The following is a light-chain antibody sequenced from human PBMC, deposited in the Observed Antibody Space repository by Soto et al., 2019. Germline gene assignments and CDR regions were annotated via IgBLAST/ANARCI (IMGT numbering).Light chain of an antibody. CDR1: SSDIGAYNY. CDR3: SSFTGSSTDV. J-gene: IGLJ1*01. Sequence: QSVLTQPASVSGSPGQSITISCTGTSSDIGAYNYVSWYQQHPGKAPKLLIYDVSYRPSGVSNRFAGSKSGNAASLTISGLQAEEEADYFYSSFTGSSTDVFGTGTKLTVL. V-gene: IGLV2-14*01. CDR2: DVS.